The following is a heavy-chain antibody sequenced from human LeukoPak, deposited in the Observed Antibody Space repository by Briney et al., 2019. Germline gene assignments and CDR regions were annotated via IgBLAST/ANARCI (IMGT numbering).Heavy chain of an antibody. V-gene: IGHV1-2*02. J-gene: IGHJ4*02. CDR1: GYTFTAYY. Sequence: GSLKVSCKASGYTFTAYYIHWVRQAPGQGLEWMGWINPNTGGTNFAQRFQGRVTMTRDTSINTAYMELSSLRSDDTAMYYCAREGAPQLSSYFDHWGQGTLVTVAS. CDR3: AREGAPQLSSYFDH. D-gene: IGHD1-1*01. CDR2: INPNTGGT.